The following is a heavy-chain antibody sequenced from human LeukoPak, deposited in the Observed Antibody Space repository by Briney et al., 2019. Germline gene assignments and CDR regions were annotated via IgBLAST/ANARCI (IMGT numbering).Heavy chain of an antibody. Sequence: SETLSLTCTVSGGSISSYYWSWIRQPPGKGLEWIGYIYYSGSTNYNPSLKSRVTISVDTSKNQFSLKLSSVTAADTAVYYCARRHSNYDPHSFDIWGQGTMVTVSS. J-gene: IGHJ3*02. CDR3: ARRHSNYDPHSFDI. V-gene: IGHV4-59*08. CDR1: GGSISSYY. CDR2: IYYSGST. D-gene: IGHD4-11*01.